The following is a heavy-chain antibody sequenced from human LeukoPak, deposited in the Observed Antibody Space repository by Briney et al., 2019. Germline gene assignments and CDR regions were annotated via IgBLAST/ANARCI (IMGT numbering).Heavy chain of an antibody. V-gene: IGHV4-61*08. D-gene: IGHD3-10*01. CDR1: GGSISSGGYY. J-gene: IGHJ4*02. CDR2: IYYSGST. Sequence: KPSDTLSLTCTVSGGSISSGGYYWSWIRQHPGKGLEWIGYIYYSGSTNSNPSLKSRVTMSVDTSKKQFSLKLSSVTAADTAVYYCARIRGAYGLNYFDYWGQGTLVTVSS. CDR3: ARIRGAYGLNYFDY.